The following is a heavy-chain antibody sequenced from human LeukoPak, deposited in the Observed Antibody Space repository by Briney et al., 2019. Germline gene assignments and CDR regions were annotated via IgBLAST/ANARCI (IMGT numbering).Heavy chain of an antibody. CDR3: AREAPRFYSGYGAHFDY. CDR1: GASISSYY. J-gene: IGHJ4*02. CDR2: IYYSGST. V-gene: IGHV4-59*01. D-gene: IGHD5-12*01. Sequence: SETLSLTCTVSGASISSYYWSWIRQPPGKGLEWVGYIYYSGSTNYNPSLKSRVTISVDTSTNQFSLKLSSVTAADTAVYYCAREAPRFYSGYGAHFDYWGQGTLVTVSS.